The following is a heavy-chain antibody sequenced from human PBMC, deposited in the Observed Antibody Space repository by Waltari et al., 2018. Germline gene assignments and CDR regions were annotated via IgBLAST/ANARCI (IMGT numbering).Heavy chain of an antibody. D-gene: IGHD3-22*01. J-gene: IGHJ3*02. Sequence: QVQLVQSGAEVKKPGSSVKVSCKASGGTFSSYAISWVRQAPGKGLEWMGGIIPIFGTANYAQKFQGRVTITADESTSTAYMELSSLRSEDTAVYYCASVRYYYDSSGYYLDAFDIWGQGTMVTVSS. V-gene: IGHV1-69*12. CDR2: IIPIFGTA. CDR3: ASVRYYYDSSGYYLDAFDI. CDR1: GGTFSSYA.